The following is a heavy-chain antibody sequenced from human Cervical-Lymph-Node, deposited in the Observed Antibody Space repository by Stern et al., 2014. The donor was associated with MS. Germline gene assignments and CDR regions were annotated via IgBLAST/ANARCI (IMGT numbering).Heavy chain of an antibody. V-gene: IGHV1-8*01. D-gene: IGHD3-10*01. CDR1: GYTFTSYD. CDR2: MNPNSGNT. CDR3: ARSMVRGVIITLAYYGMDV. J-gene: IGHJ6*02. Sequence: QVQLVQSGAEVKKPGASVKVSCKASGYTFTSYDINWVRQATGQGLERMGWMNPNSGNTGYAQKFQGRVTMTRNTSISTAYMELSSLRSEDTAVYYCARSMVRGVIITLAYYGMDVWGQGTTVTVSS.